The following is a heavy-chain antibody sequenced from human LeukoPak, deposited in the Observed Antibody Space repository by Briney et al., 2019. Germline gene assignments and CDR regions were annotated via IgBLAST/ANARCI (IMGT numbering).Heavy chain of an antibody. V-gene: IGHV1-2*02. J-gene: IGHJ6*03. CDR2: VNPNSGNT. CDR1: GYTYTGYY. CDR3: ARDLAGAASAYYYYMDV. Sequence: ASVKVSCKASGYTYTGYYMHWVRQAPGQGLEWMGWVNPNSGNTHYAQKFQDRVTMTRDTSISTAYMELNSLRSDDTAVYYCARDLAGAASAYYYYMDVWGKGTTVTVSS. D-gene: IGHD6-19*01.